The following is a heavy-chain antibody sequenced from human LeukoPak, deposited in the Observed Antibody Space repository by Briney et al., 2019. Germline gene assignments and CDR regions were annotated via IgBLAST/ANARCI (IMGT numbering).Heavy chain of an antibody. CDR3: ARTTGYDQFVRASNWFDP. J-gene: IGHJ5*02. Sequence: GASVTVSCKASGGTFSSYAISWVRQAPGQGLEWMGGIIPIFGTANYAQKFQGRVTITADESTSTAYMELSSLRSEDTAVYYCARTTGYDQFVRASNWFDPWGQGTLVTVSS. CDR2: IIPIFGTA. D-gene: IGHD3-3*01. V-gene: IGHV1-69*13. CDR1: GGTFSSYA.